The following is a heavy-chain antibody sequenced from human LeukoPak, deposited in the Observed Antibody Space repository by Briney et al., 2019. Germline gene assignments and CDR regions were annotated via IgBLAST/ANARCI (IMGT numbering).Heavy chain of an antibody. CDR2: IYYSGNT. V-gene: IGHV4-31*03. Sequence: SHTLSLTCTVSGASISSRSYYWSWIRQHPGKGLEWIRYIYYSGNTYYNPSLKSRVNISVDTSKNQFSLKLSSVTAADTAVYYCARVFYDFWSGGFDPWGQGTLVTVSS. CDR1: GASISSRSYY. J-gene: IGHJ5*02. CDR3: ARVFYDFWSGGFDP. D-gene: IGHD3-3*01.